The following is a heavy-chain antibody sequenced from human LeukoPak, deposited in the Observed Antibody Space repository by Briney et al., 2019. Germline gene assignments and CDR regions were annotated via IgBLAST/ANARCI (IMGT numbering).Heavy chain of an antibody. J-gene: IGHJ6*03. D-gene: IGHD3-3*01. V-gene: IGHV3-33*01. CDR3: ARDSFGRYDFWSGYQGYYYYMDV. CDR1: GFTFSSYG. CDR2: IWYDGSNK. Sequence: SGGSLRLSCAASGFTFSSYGMHWVRQAPGKGLEWVAVIWYDGSNKYYADSVKGRFTISRDNSKNTLYLQMNSLRAEDTAVYYCARDSFGRYDFWSGYQGYYYYMDVWGKGTTVTVSS.